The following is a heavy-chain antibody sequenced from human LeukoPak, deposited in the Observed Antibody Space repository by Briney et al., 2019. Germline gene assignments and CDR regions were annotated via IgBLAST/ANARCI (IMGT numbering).Heavy chain of an antibody. Sequence: PGGSLRLSCAASGFTFSTYSMSWVRQAPGKGLEWVSSLSGSGASTYYAEYVQGRVTMTRDNSMNTLYLQMSSLRADDTAIYYCARHPPYGGYYYYYYFMDVWGKGTTVTVSS. D-gene: IGHD5-12*01. J-gene: IGHJ6*03. CDR3: ARHPPYGGYYYYYYFMDV. V-gene: IGHV3-23*01. CDR2: LSGSGAST. CDR1: GFTFSTYS.